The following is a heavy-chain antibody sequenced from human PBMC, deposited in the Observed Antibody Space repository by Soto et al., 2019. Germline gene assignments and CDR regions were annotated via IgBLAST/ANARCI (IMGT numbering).Heavy chain of an antibody. J-gene: IGHJ6*02. D-gene: IGHD6-6*01. Sequence: SETLSLTCTVSGGSINLYYWSWIRQSPGKGLEWIGYVYYNGSTTYNPSLKSRVTISVDTSKNQFSLKLSSVTAADTAVYYCARGRGYSSSFLSYYYYGMDVWGQGTTVTVSS. CDR2: VYYNGST. CDR1: GGSINLYY. CDR3: ARGRGYSSSFLSYYYYGMDV. V-gene: IGHV4-59*12.